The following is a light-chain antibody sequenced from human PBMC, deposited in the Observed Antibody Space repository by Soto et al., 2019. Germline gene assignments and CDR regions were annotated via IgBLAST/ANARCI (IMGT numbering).Light chain of an antibody. CDR2: AAS. J-gene: IGKJ1*01. Sequence: TVAAGTLKKKPGERATLSCRANQSVSNNYLAWYQQKPGQAPRLLIYAASSRATGIPDRFSGSGSGTDFSLTISRLEAEDFAVYYCQQYGCSPRPFAQG. V-gene: IGKV3-20*01. CDR1: QSVSNNY. CDR3: QQYGCSPRP.